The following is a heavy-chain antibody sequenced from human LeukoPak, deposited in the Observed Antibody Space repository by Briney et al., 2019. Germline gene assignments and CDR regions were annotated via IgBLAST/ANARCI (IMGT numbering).Heavy chain of an antibody. CDR2: INHSGST. CDR3: ARGLYDFWSGYWETYNWFDP. CDR1: GGSFSGYY. D-gene: IGHD3-3*01. J-gene: IGHJ5*02. Sequence: SETLSLTCAVYGGSFSGYYWSWIRQPPGKGLEWIGEINHSGSTNYNPSLKSRVTISVDTSKNQFSLKLSSVTAADTAVYYCARGLYDFWSGYWETYNWFDPWGQGTLVTVSS. V-gene: IGHV4-34*01.